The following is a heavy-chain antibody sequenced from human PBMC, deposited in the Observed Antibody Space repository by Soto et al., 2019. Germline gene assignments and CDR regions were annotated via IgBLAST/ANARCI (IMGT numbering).Heavy chain of an antibody. CDR1: GFTCSTFS. V-gene: IGHV3-48*02. D-gene: IGHD6-19*01. CDR2: ISGGGRPI. CDR3: ARDLGWAFDS. Sequence: EVQLVESGGGSVQPGGSLRLSCAASGFTCSTFSMNWVLQAPGRGLEWISYISGGGRPISYADSVKGRFTISRDNAKNSLYLQMDSLTDEDTAVYYCARDLGWAFDSWGQGTLVTVSS. J-gene: IGHJ4*02.